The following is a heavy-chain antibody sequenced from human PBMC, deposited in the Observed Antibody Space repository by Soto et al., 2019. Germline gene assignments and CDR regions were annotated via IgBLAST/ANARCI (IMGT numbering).Heavy chain of an antibody. Sequence: VQLVESGGGVVQPGRSLRLSCAASGFTFSDYAMHWVRQAPGKGLEWVAVVSHDGRNTHYADSVKGRFTISRDSSKNTVALEMTSLRAEDTPVYYWAKGGRQWLVTSDFNYWGQGALVTVSS. CDR1: GFTFSDYA. J-gene: IGHJ4*02. CDR3: AKGGRQWLVTSDFNY. V-gene: IGHV3-30*18. D-gene: IGHD6-19*01. CDR2: VSHDGRNT.